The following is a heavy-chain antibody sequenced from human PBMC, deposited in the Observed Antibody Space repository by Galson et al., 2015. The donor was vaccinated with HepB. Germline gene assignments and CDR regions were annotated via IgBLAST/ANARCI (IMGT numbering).Heavy chain of an antibody. J-gene: IGHJ4*02. CDR1: GFTFSSYA. Sequence: SLRLSCAASGFTFSSYAMHWVRQAPGKGLEWVAVISYDGSNKYYADSVKGRFTISRDNSKNTLYLQMNSLRAEDTAVYYCARVSSIAAPGLGGGFDYWGQGTLVTVSS. CDR2: ISYDGSNK. D-gene: IGHD6-6*01. V-gene: IGHV3-30-3*01. CDR3: ARVSSIAAPGLGGGFDY.